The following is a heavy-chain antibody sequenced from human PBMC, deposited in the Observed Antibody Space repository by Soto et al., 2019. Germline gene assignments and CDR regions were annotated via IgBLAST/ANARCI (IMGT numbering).Heavy chain of an antibody. D-gene: IGHD5-12*01. V-gene: IGHV3-64*04. J-gene: IGHJ5*02. CDR1: GFTFRIYT. CDR2: ISDAGGGT. CDR3: ARGIEMARIGWFDP. Sequence: GGSLRLSCSASGFTFRIYTMLWVRQAPGKGLEYVSAISDAGGGTYYADSVKGRFTISRDDPKNTLYLQMSSLKASDTAIYYCARGIEMARIGWFDPWGQGTLVTVSS.